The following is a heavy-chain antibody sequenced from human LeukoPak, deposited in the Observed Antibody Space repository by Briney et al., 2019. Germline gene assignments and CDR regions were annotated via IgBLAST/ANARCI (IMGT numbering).Heavy chain of an antibody. CDR3: ARASDVDTAMAPDY. Sequence: SETLSLTCTVSGGSISSYCWSWIRQPPGKGLEWIGYIYYSGSTNYNPSLKSRVTISVDTSKNQFSLKLSSVTAADTAVYYCARASDVDTAMAPDYWGQGTLVTVSS. V-gene: IGHV4-59*01. D-gene: IGHD5-18*01. J-gene: IGHJ4*02. CDR1: GGSISSYC. CDR2: IYYSGST.